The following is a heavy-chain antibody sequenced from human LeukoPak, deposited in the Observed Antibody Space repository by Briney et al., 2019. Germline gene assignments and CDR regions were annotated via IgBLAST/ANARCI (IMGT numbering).Heavy chain of an antibody. CDR3: ARVIAAAGPFDY. D-gene: IGHD6-13*01. CDR1: GGSFSDYY. J-gene: IGHJ4*02. Sequence: PSETLSLTCAVYGGSFSDYYWSWIRQPPGKGLEWIGEINHSGSTNYNPSLKSRVTISVDTSKNQFSLKLSSVTAADTAVYYCARVIAAAGPFDYWGQGTLVTVSS. CDR2: INHSGST. V-gene: IGHV4-34*01.